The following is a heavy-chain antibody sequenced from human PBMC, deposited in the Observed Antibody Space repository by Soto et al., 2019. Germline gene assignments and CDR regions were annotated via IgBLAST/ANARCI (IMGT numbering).Heavy chain of an antibody. V-gene: IGHV4-4*02. CDR3: ASREEARPF. CDR2: IHRSRGT. Sequence: QVQLQESGPGLVSPLGTLSLTCAVSGVSINTDSWWTWVRQPPGQGLEWIGEIHRSRGTNYNSSLKSRVTLSIDRATNHFSLMLYSVTAADTAVYDCASREEARPFWGQGTLVTVSS. J-gene: IGHJ4*02. CDR1: GVSINTDSW. D-gene: IGHD6-6*01.